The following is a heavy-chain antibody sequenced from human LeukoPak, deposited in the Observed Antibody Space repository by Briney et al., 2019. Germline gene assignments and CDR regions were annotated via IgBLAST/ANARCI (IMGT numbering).Heavy chain of an antibody. CDR1: GGSFSGYY. J-gene: IGHJ5*02. Sequence: SETLSLTCAVYGGSFSGYYWSWLRQPPGKGLEWIGEINHSGSTNYNPSLKSRVTISVDTSKNQFSLKLSSVTAADTAVYYCARGRISRHFGVAPYNWFDPWGQGTLVTVSS. CDR3: ARGRISRHFGVAPYNWFDP. CDR2: INHSGST. V-gene: IGHV4-34*01. D-gene: IGHD3-3*01.